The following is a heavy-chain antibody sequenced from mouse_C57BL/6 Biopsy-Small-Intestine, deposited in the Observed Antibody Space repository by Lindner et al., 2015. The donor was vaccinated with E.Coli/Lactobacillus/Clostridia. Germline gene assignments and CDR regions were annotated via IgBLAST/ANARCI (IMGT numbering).Heavy chain of an antibody. V-gene: IGHV1-81*01. CDR3: AREGNYYSNWAMDY. CDR1: GYTFTSYG. Sequence: VQLQESGAELARPGASVKLSCKASGYTFTSYGISWVKQRTGQGLEWIGEIYPRSGNTYYNEKFKGKATLTADKSSSTAYMELRSLTSEDSAVYFCAREGNYYSNWAMDYWGSRNLSHRLL. J-gene: IGHJ4*01. CDR2: IYPRSGNT. D-gene: IGHD2-5*01.